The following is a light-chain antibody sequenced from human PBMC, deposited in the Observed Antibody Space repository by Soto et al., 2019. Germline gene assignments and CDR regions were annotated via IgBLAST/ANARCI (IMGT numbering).Light chain of an antibody. V-gene: IGKV3-15*01. CDR3: QQYNNWPIT. Sequence: ETVMTQSPATLSVSPGERATLSCRASQSVSSNLAWYQQKPGQAPRLLIYGTSTRATGIPARFSGSGSGTEFTLTISSLQSEDFAVYYCQQYNNWPITVGQGTRLVIK. CDR1: QSVSSN. CDR2: GTS. J-gene: IGKJ5*01.